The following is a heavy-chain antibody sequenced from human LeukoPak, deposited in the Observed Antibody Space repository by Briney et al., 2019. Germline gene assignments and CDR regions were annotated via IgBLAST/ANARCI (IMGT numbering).Heavy chain of an antibody. CDR3: ARGGHCGGGSCYSSSYYDMDV. CDR2: INPSGGSV. Sequence: ASVKVSCKASGYTFSSYYMHWVRQAPGQGLEWMGIINPSGGSVSYAQRFQGRVTMTRDTSTSTVYMELSSLRSEDTAMYFCARGGHCGGGSCYSSSYYDMDVWGQGTTVTVSS. J-gene: IGHJ6*02. D-gene: IGHD2-15*01. V-gene: IGHV1-46*01. CDR1: GYTFSSYY.